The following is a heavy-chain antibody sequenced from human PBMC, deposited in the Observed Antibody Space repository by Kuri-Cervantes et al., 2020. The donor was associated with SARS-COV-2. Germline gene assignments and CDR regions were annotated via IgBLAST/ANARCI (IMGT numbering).Heavy chain of an antibody. Sequence: ASVKVSCKASGYTFTSYGISWVRQAPGQGLEWMGWVNPKTGGTKYAQKLQGRVTMTRDTSITTAYMELSRLRYDDTAVYYCVRFRYYDSSRHASDIWGQGTMVTVSS. CDR2: VNPKTGGT. V-gene: IGHV1-2*02. J-gene: IGHJ3*02. CDR1: GYTFTSYG. D-gene: IGHD3-22*01. CDR3: VRFRYYDSSRHASDI.